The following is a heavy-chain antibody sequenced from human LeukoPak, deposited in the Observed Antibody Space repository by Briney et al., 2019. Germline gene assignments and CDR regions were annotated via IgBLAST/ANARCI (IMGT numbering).Heavy chain of an antibody. Sequence: ASVKVSCKASGYTFTGYYMHWVRQAPGQGLEWMGRINPNSGGTNYAQKFQGRVTMTRDTSISTAYMELSRLRSDDTAVYYCARPADYYGSGRDAFDVWGQGTMVTISS. J-gene: IGHJ3*01. V-gene: IGHV1-2*06. CDR1: GYTFTGYY. CDR2: INPNSGGT. CDR3: ARPADYYGSGRDAFDV. D-gene: IGHD3-10*01.